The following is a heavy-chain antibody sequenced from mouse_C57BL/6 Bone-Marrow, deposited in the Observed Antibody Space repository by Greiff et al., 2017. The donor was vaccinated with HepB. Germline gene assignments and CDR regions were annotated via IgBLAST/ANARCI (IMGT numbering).Heavy chain of an antibody. CDR2: INPNNGGT. D-gene: IGHD1-1*01. V-gene: IGHV1-26*01. CDR1: GYTFTDYY. Sequence: EVQLQQSGPELVKPGASVKISCKASGYTFTDYYMNWVKQSHGKSLEWIGDINPNNGGTSYNQKFKGKATLTVDKSSSTAYMELRSLTSEDSAVYDCARGYYCSSYWFAYWGQGTLVTVSA. CDR3: ARGYYCSSYWFAY. J-gene: IGHJ3*01.